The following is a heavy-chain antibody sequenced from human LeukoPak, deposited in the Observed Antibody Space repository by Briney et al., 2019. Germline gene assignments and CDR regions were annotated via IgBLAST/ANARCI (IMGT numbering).Heavy chain of an antibody. CDR1: GFTFSNYW. CDR2: INEDESQK. J-gene: IGHJ4*02. D-gene: IGHD3-10*01. Sequence: GGSLRLSCAASGFTFSNYWMKWVRQAPGKGLEWVANINEDESQKYYVDSVKGRFTISRDNAKNSLYLQMNSLRAEDTAVYYCARGHHKRGLYDFWGQGTLVTVSS. CDR3: ARGHHKRGLYDF. V-gene: IGHV3-7*01.